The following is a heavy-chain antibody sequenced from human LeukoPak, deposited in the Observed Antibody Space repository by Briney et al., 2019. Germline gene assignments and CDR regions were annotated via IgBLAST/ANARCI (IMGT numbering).Heavy chain of an antibody. D-gene: IGHD6-6*01. Sequence: SETLSLTCTVSGGSISSYYWSWIRQPPGKGLEWVGYIYYIGSTNYNPSLKSRVTISVDTSKNQFSLKLSSVTAADTAVYFCTRSTSSYAFDIWGQGTMVTVSS. V-gene: IGHV4-59*01. CDR2: IYYIGST. CDR3: TRSTSSYAFDI. CDR1: GGSISSYY. J-gene: IGHJ3*02.